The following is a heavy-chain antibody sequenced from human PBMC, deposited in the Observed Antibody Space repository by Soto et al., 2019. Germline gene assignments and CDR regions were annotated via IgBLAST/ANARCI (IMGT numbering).Heavy chain of an antibody. V-gene: IGHV3-33*06. CDR2: IWYDGSNK. CDR1: GFTFSSYG. D-gene: IGHD3-10*01. Sequence: GGSLRLSCAASGFTFSSYGMHWVRQAPGKGLEWVAVIWYDGSNKYYADSVKGRFTISRDNSKNTLYLQMNSLRAEDTAEYYCAKGGAALLWFGEPIDPPYYFDYWGQGTLVTVSS. CDR3: AKGGAALLWFGEPIDPPYYFDY. J-gene: IGHJ4*02.